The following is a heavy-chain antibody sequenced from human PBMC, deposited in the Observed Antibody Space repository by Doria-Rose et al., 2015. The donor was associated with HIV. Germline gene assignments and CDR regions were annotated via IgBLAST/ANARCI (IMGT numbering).Heavy chain of an antibody. CDR2: MFPADAR. CDR1: GVSLSSPGMG. D-gene: IGHD6-13*01. V-gene: IGHV2-26*01. Sequence: SGPVLVKPTETLTLTCTVSGVSLSSPGMGVSWIRQPPGKALEWLANMFPADARPYTTSLKSRLTIARVSSKSQVVLTRTDMDPVDTATYYCARIKSSRWYHKYYFDFWGQGTLVIVAA. J-gene: IGHJ4*02. CDR3: ARIKSSRWYHKYYFDF.